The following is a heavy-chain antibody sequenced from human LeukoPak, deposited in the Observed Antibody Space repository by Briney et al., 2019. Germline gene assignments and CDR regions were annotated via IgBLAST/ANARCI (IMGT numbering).Heavy chain of an antibody. J-gene: IGHJ4*02. CDR3: ARAPLEFYGDPYYFDY. V-gene: IGHV1-2*02. CDR2: INPNSGGT. D-gene: IGHD4-17*01. CDR1: GYTFTGYY. Sequence: GASVKVSCKASGYTFTGYYMHWVRQAPGQGLEWMGWINPNSGGTNYAQKFQGRVTMTRDTSISTAYMELSRLRSDDTAVYYCARAPLEFYGDPYYFDYWGQGTLVTVSS.